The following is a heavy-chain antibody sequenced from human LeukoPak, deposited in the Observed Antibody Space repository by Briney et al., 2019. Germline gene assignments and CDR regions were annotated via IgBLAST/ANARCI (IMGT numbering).Heavy chain of an antibody. Sequence: GGSLRLSCAASGFTFGSYGMSWVRQAPGKGLEWVSFITPNADRTSYADSVEGRFTISRDNPRNTLYMQMNSLRGEDTALYYCAIMHGYYDGSGFWVQWGQGTLVTVSS. V-gene: IGHV3-23*01. CDR3: AIMHGYYDGSGFWVQ. D-gene: IGHD3-22*01. J-gene: IGHJ1*01. CDR2: ITPNADRT. CDR1: GFTFGSYG.